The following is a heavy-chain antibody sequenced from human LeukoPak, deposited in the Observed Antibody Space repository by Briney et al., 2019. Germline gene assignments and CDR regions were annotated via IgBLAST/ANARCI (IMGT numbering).Heavy chain of an antibody. CDR1: GDSISSSNW. CDR3: ARLSRGSGWRNYYYGMDV. V-gene: IGHV4-4*02. J-gene: IGHJ6*02. Sequence: SGTLSLTCAVSGDSISSSNWWSWVRQPPGKGLEYIGEIYHSGSTNYNPSLKSRVTMSVDTSKNQFSLKLSSVTAADTAVYYCARLSRGSGWRNYYYGMDVWGQGTTVTVSS. D-gene: IGHD6-19*01. CDR2: IYHSGST.